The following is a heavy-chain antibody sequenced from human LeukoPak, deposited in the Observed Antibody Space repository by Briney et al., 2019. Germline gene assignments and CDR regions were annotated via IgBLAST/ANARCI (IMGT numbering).Heavy chain of an antibody. CDR1: GFTFSSYW. Sequence: GGSLRLSCADSGFTFSSYWMSWVRQAPGKGLEWVANIKYDGSEKYYVDSVKGRFTISRDNAKNSLYLQMNSLRAEDTAVYYCARVRASRMIIKTYYYYMDVWGKGTTVTVSS. D-gene: IGHD3-22*01. CDR3: ARVRASRMIIKTYYYYMDV. J-gene: IGHJ6*03. CDR2: IKYDGSEK. V-gene: IGHV3-7*01.